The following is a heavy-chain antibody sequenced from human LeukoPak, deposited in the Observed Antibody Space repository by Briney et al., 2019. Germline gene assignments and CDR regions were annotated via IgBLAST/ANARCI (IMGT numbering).Heavy chain of an antibody. CDR3: VRASYDSTGYEPPLAFDI. J-gene: IGHJ3*02. CDR2: ISSSSSYI. CDR1: GFTFITYT. V-gene: IGHV3-21*01. Sequence: GGSLRLSCAASGFTFITYTMNWVSQAPGKGLEWVSTISSSSSYIYYREAVKGRFTISGDNAKNSLYLKMNSLRDEDTAVYYCVRASYDSTGYEPPLAFDIWGQGTMVTVSS. D-gene: IGHD3-22*01.